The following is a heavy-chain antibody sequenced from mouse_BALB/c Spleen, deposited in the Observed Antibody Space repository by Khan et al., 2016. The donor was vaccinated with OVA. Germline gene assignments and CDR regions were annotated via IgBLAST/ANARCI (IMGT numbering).Heavy chain of an antibody. CDR3: TRSRDY. V-gene: IGHV1S22*01. J-gene: IGHJ4*01. CDR1: GYTFTSYW. Sequence: KQSGSELVRPGASVKLSCKASGYTFTSYWMHWVKQRPGQGLEWIGNIYPGSGSTNYDEKFKSKATLTVDTSSSTAYMQLSSLTSEDSAVYDCTRSRDYWGQGTSVTVSS. CDR2: IYPGSGST.